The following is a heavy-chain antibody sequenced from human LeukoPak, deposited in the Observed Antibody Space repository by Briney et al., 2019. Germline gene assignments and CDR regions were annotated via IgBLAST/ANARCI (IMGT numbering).Heavy chain of an antibody. V-gene: IGHV1-18*01. CDR2: ISAYNGNT. J-gene: IGHJ3*02. D-gene: IGHD6-19*01. CDR1: GYTFTSYG. Sequence: ASVKVSCKASGYTFTSYGISWVRQAPGQGLEWMGWISAYNGNTNYAQKLQGRVTMTTDTSTSTAYMELRSLRSDDTAVYYCARAESGGWYSGGRDDAFDIWGQGTMVTVSS. CDR3: ARAESGGWYSGGRDDAFDI.